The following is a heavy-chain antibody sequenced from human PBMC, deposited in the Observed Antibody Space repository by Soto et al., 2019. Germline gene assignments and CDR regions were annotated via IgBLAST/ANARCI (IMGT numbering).Heavy chain of an antibody. J-gene: IGHJ4*02. CDR3: ATDLSRLQDYGDYVRVFSYDFAY. Sequence: GASVKVSCKVSGYTLTELSMHWVRQAPGKGLEWMGGFDPEDGETIYAQKFQGRVTMTEDTSTDTAYMELSSLRSEDTAVYYCATDLSRLQDYGDYVRVFSYDFAYWGQGTLVTVSA. CDR2: FDPEDGET. D-gene: IGHD4-17*01. V-gene: IGHV1-24*01. CDR1: GYTLTELS.